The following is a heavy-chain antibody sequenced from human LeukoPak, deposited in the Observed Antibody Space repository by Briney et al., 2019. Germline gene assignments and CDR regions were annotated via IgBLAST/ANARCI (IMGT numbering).Heavy chain of an antibody. Sequence: PSETLSLTCTVSGGSISSGSYYWSWIRQPAGKGLEWIGRIYTSGSTNYNPSLKSRVTISVDTSKNQFSLKLSSVTAADTAVYYCARDRWGTTTRTYYDFWSGYYSPLDYYYYMGVWGKGTTVTVSS. V-gene: IGHV4-61*02. CDR1: GGSISSGSYY. J-gene: IGHJ6*03. D-gene: IGHD3-3*01. CDR3: ARDRWGTTTRTYYDFWSGYYSPLDYYYYMGV. CDR2: IYTSGST.